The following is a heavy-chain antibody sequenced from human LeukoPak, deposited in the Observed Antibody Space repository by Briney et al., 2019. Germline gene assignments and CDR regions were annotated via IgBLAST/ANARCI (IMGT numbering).Heavy chain of an antibody. CDR2: MNPGSGDT. J-gene: IGHJ4*02. CDR3: ARGLGDYNTDWFPVSGY. D-gene: IGHD3-9*01. CDR1: GYTFTTYD. Sequence: SVKVSCKASGYTFTTYDMTWVRQATGQGLEWMGWMNPGSGDTAYAQKFQDRVTMTRDTSISTAYMELSSLESEDTAIYYCARGLGDYNTDWFPVSGYWGQGTLVTVSS. V-gene: IGHV1-8*01.